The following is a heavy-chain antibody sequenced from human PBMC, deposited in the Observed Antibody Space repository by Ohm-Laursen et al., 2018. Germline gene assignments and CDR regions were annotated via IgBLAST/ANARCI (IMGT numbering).Heavy chain of an antibody. D-gene: IGHD3-10*01. CDR3: AARGQYYFDY. J-gene: IGHJ4*02. CDR1: GDSLSSGPEN. Sequence: SETLSLTCTVSGDSLSSGPENWSWIRQPPGQGLEYIGFIYSGGNTNYNPSLKNRVTMSVDTSKNQFSLNLSSVTAADTAVYYCAARGQYYFDYWGPGTLVTVSA. CDR2: IYSGGNT. V-gene: IGHV4-61*01.